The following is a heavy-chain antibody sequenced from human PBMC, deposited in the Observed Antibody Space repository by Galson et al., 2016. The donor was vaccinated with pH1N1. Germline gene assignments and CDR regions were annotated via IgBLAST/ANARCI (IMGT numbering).Heavy chain of an antibody. CDR3: ARPDYVDVDLKDWYFNL. J-gene: IGHJ2*01. CDR2: IYHDANT. CDR1: GGSAGSNFYH. Sequence: SETLSLTCTVSGGSAGSNFYHLAWIRQPPGKGLEWIATIYHDANTYTNPSVKGRVTMSVDTSKKQVSLKLSSVTAADTAVYYCARPDYVDVDLKDWYFNLWGRGTLVTVSS. V-gene: IGHV4-39*01. D-gene: IGHD3-10*02.